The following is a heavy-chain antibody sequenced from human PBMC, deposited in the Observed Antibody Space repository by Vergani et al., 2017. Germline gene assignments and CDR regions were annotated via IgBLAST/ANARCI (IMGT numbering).Heavy chain of an antibody. V-gene: IGHV4-31*03. Sequence: QVQLQQWGAGLLKPSETLSLTCTVSGGSISSGGYYWSWIRQHPGKGLEWIGYIYYSGSTYYNPSLKSRVTISVDTSKNQFSLKLSSVTAADTAVYYCARGPLVGAIYFDYWGQGTLVTVSS. J-gene: IGHJ4*02. CDR1: GGSISSGGYY. CDR3: ARGPLVGAIYFDY. D-gene: IGHD1-26*01. CDR2: IYYSGST.